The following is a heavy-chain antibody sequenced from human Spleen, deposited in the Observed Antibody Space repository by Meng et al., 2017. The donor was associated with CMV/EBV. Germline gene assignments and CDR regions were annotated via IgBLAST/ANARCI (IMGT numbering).Heavy chain of an antibody. CDR1: GFAFDTYA. Sequence: ASGFAFDTYAMSWVRQAPGKGLEWISAIGGSGHSIYYADSVKGRFTISRDNSKNTLYLQMNSLRAGDTAVYYCAKDDYNSSPRRFDSWGQGTLVTVSS. D-gene: IGHD4/OR15-4a*01. J-gene: IGHJ5*01. CDR3: AKDDYNSSPRRFDS. V-gene: IGHV3-23*01. CDR2: IGGSGHSI.